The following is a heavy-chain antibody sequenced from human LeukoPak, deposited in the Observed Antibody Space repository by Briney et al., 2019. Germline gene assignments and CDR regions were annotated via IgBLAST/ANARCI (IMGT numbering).Heavy chain of an antibody. J-gene: IGHJ3*02. V-gene: IGHV1-2*02. CDR1: GYTFTGYY. CDR3: ARSMVRGVINGENAFDI. Sequence: ASVKVSCKASGYTFTGYYMHWVRQAPGQGLEWMGWINPNSGGTNYAQKFQGRVTMTRDTSISTAYMELSRLRSDDTAVYYCARSMVRGVINGENAFDIWGQGTMVTVSS. CDR2: INPNSGGT. D-gene: IGHD3-10*01.